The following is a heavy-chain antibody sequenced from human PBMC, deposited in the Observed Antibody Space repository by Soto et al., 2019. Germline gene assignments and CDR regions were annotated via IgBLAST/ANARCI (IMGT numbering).Heavy chain of an antibody. CDR2: ISYDGSNK. CDR3: ARDSKYYDFWSGYPKKYYYYYGMDV. D-gene: IGHD3-3*01. J-gene: IGHJ6*02. Sequence: PEGSLRLSCAASGFTFSSYAMHWVRQAPGKGLEWVAVISYDGSNKYYADSVKGRFTISRDNSKNTLYLQMNSLRAEDTAVYYCARDSKYYDFWSGYPKKYYYYYGMDVWGQGTTVTVSS. CDR1: GFTFSSYA. V-gene: IGHV3-30-3*01.